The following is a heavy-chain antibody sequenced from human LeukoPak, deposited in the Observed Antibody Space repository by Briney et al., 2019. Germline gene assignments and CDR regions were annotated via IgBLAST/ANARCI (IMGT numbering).Heavy chain of an antibody. CDR3: ARPGYCSGGSCYDVVDY. CDR1: GYSFTSYW. D-gene: IGHD2-15*01. Sequence: GESLKISCKGSGYSFTSYWIGWVRQMPGKGLEWMGIIYPGDSDTRYSPSFQGQVTISADKSISTAYLQWSSLKASDTAMCYCARPGYCSGGSCYDVVDYWGQGTLVTVSS. CDR2: IYPGDSDT. V-gene: IGHV5-51*01. J-gene: IGHJ4*02.